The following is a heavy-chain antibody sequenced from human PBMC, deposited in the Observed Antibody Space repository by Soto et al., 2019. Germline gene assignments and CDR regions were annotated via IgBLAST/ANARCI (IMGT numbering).Heavy chain of an antibody. Sequence: TVSGGSIRRYYWSWIRQPPGKGLEWIGYIYYSGSTNYNPSLKSRVTISVDTSKNQFSLKLSSVTAADTAVYYCARGFLGDYYYYGMDVWGQGTTVTVSS. CDR3: ARGFLGDYYYYGMDV. CDR1: GGSIRRYY. CDR2: IYYSGST. J-gene: IGHJ6*02. D-gene: IGHD7-27*01. V-gene: IGHV4-59*01.